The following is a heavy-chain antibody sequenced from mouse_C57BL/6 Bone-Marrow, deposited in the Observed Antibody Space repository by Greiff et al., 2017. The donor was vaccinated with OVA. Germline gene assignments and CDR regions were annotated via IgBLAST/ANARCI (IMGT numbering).Heavy chain of an antibody. V-gene: IGHV1-82*01. D-gene: IGHD1-1*01. Sequence: VKLQQSGPELVKPGASVKISCKASGYAFSSSWMNWVKQRPGKGLEWIGRIYPGDGDTNYNGKFKGKATLTADKSSSTAYMQLSSLTSEDSAVYFCARWYYGSSYSWFAYWGQGTLVTVSA. CDR2: IYPGDGDT. CDR3: ARWYYGSSYSWFAY. J-gene: IGHJ3*01. CDR1: GYAFSSSW.